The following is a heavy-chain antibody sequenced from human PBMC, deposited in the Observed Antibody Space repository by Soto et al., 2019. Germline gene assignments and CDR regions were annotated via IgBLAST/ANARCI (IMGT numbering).Heavy chain of an antibody. CDR2: ISSSSSTI. D-gene: IGHD6-6*01. CDR1: GFTFSSYS. Sequence: EVQLVESGGGLVQPGGSLRLSCAASGFTFSSYSMNWVRQAPGKGLEWVSYISSSSSTIYYADSVKGRFTISRDNAKNSLYLQMNSLRDEDTAVYYCARDEYSSSSSWFDPWGQGTLVTVSS. V-gene: IGHV3-48*02. J-gene: IGHJ5*02. CDR3: ARDEYSSSSSWFDP.